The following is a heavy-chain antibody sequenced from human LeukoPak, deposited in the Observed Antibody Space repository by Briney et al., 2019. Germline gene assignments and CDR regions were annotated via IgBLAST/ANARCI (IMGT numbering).Heavy chain of an antibody. CDR2: IFYSGTT. Sequence: SETLSLTCTVSGGSISSRSYYWAWIRQPPGKGLDYIGSIFYSGTTYYNPSLKSRVTISVDTSNNQFSLKLSSVTAADTAVFYCARIEVVGATTYFDYWGQGILVTVSS. D-gene: IGHD1-26*01. CDR1: GGSISSRSYY. J-gene: IGHJ4*02. V-gene: IGHV4-39*01. CDR3: ARIEVVGATTYFDY.